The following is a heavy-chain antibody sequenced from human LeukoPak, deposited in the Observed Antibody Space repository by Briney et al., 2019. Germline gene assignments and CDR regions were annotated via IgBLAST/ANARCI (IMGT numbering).Heavy chain of an antibody. J-gene: IGHJ6*02. CDR3: ATTVTTFRDLYYYGMDV. D-gene: IGHD4-11*01. CDR1: GYSFTSYW. Sequence: GESLKISCKGSGYSFTSYWIGWVRQMPGKGLEWMGIIYPGDSDTRYSPSFQGQVTISADKSISTAYLQWSSLKASDTAMYYCATTVTTFRDLYYYGMDVWGQGTTVTVSS. CDR2: IYPGDSDT. V-gene: IGHV5-51*01.